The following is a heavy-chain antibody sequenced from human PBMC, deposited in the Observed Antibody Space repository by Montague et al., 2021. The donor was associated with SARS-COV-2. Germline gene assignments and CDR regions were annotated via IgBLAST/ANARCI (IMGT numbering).Heavy chain of an antibody. CDR2: INHSGST. Sequence: SETLSLTCAVYGDSISGNYWSWIRHPPGKGLEWNWEINHSGSTNYNPSLKSSVTISVDTSKNQFSLKLSTVTAADTAVLYCARVRALPGAMRIFSLGRSYYGMDVWGQGTTVTVSS. CDR1: GDSISGNY. J-gene: IGHJ6*02. CDR3: ARVRALPGAMRIFSLGRSYYGMDV. D-gene: IGHD2-2*01. V-gene: IGHV4-34*01.